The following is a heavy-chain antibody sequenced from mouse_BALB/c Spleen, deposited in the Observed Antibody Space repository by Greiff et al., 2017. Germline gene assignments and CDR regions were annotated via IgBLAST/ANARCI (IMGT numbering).Heavy chain of an antibody. CDR3: ARGDLAY. J-gene: IGHJ3*01. CDR1: GYTFTSYW. CDR2: INPSNGRT. V-gene: IGHV1S81*02. Sequence: KQSCKASGYTFTSYWMHWVKQRPGQGLEWIGEINPSNGRTNYNEKFKSKATLTVDKSSSTAYMQLSSLTSEDSAVYYCARGDLAYWGQGTLVTVSA.